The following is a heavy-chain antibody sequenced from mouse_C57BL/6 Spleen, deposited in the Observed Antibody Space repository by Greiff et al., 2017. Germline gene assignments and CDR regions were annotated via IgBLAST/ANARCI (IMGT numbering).Heavy chain of an antibody. Sequence: VQLQQSGPELVKPGASVKIPCTASGYTFTDYNMDWVKQSHGKSLEWIGDINPNNGGTIYNQKFKGKATLTVDKSSSTAYMELRSLTSEDTAVYYCARRWDERAWFAYWGQGTLVTVSA. CDR2: INPNNGGT. J-gene: IGHJ3*01. CDR3: ARRWDERAWFAY. CDR1: GYTFTDYN. V-gene: IGHV1-18*01. D-gene: IGHD4-1*01.